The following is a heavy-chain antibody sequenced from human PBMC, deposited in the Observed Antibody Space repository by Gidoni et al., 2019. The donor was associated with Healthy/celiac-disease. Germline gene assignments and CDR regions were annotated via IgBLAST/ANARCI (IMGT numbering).Heavy chain of an antibody. V-gene: IGHV4-61*02. CDR1: GGSISSGSYY. Sequence: QVQLQESGPGLVQPSQTLSLTCTVSGGSISSGSYYWSWIRQPAGKGLEWIGRIYTSGSTNYNPSLKSRVTISVDTSKNQFSLKLSSVTAADTAVYYCARDHTVRGVTDPWGQGTLVTVSS. CDR3: ARDHTVRGVTDP. CDR2: IYTSGST. J-gene: IGHJ5*02. D-gene: IGHD3-10*01.